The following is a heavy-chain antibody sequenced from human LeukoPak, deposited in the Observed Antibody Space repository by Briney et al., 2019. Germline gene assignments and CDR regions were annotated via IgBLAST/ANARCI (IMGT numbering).Heavy chain of an antibody. V-gene: IGHV3-21*01. D-gene: IGHD3-22*01. CDR1: GFTFSNYS. CDR3: AREPYDSSGLYYFDY. J-gene: IGHJ4*02. CDR2: ISSSSSYI. Sequence: GGSLRLSCAAAGFTFSNYSMNWVRQAPGKGLESVSCISSSSSYIYYADSVKGRFTISRANAKNSLYLQMNSLRAEDTAVYYCAREPYDSSGLYYFDYWGQGTLVTVSS.